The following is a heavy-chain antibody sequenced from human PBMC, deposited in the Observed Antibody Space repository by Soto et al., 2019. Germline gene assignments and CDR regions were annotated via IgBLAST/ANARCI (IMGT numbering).Heavy chain of an antibody. CDR1: GGTFSSYA. Sequence: SVKVSCKASGGTFSSYAISWVRQAPGQGLEWMGGIIPIFGAANYAQKFQGRVTITADESTSTAYMELSSLRSEDTAVYYCAATSGRERSYYDSSGYYFYWGQGTLVTVSS. D-gene: IGHD3-22*01. V-gene: IGHV1-69*13. CDR3: AATSGRERSYYDSSGYYFY. CDR2: IIPIFGAA. J-gene: IGHJ4*02.